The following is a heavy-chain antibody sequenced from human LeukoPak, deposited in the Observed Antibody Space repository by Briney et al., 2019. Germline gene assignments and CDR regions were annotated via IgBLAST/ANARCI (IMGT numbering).Heavy chain of an antibody. D-gene: IGHD6-19*01. CDR3: ARGEYSSGWKLDY. V-gene: IGHV4-30-2*01. CDR2: IYHSGST. J-gene: IGHJ4*02. CDR1: GGSISSGDYY. Sequence: PSETLSLTCTVSGGSISSGDYYWSWIRQHPGKGLEWIGYIYHSGSTYYNPSLKSRVTISVDRSKNQFSLKLSSVTAADTAVYYCARGEYSSGWKLDYWGQGTLVTVSS.